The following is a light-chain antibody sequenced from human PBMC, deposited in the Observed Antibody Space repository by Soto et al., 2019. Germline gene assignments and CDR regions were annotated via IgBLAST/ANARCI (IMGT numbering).Light chain of an antibody. CDR3: QQYYSFPRK. V-gene: IGKV1-33*01. J-gene: IGKJ1*01. CDR2: DAS. Sequence: DIQMTQSPCTLSASVGDRVTITCQASQDMTNYLNWYQQKPGKAPKFLIYDASNLETGVPSRFTGSGSGTDFTLTISCLQYEDFATYYCQQYYSFPRKFGQGTKVDIK. CDR1: QDMTNY.